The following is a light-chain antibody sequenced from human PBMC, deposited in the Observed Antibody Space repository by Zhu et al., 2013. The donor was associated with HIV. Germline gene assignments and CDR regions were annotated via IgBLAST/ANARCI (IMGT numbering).Light chain of an antibody. CDR3: QQYGSSPCT. CDR1: QSVSSNY. CDR2: GAS. V-gene: IGKV3-20*01. Sequence: EIVLTQSPGTLSLSPGERATLSCRASQSVSSNYLAWYQQKPGQAPRLLFYGASTRAAGIPDRFSGTGSGTDFTLTISRLEPEDFAVYFCQQYGSSPCTFGQGTKLEIK. J-gene: IGKJ2*02.